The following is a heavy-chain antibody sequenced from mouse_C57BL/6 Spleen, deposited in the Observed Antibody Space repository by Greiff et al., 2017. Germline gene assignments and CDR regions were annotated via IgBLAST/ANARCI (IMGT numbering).Heavy chain of an antibody. CDR1: GFTFSDYY. D-gene: IGHD2-1*01. CDR2: INYDGSST. J-gene: IGHJ2*01. Sequence: EVMLVESEGGLVQPGSSMKLSCTASGFTFSDYYMAWVRQVPEKGLEWVANINYDGSSTYYLDSLKSRFIISRDNAKNILYLQMSSLKSEDTATYYCARGGDGNFYYFDYWGQGTTLTVSS. CDR3: ARGGDGNFYYFDY. V-gene: IGHV5-16*01.